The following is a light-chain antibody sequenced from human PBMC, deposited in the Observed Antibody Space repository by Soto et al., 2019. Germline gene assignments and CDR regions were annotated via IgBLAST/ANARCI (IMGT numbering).Light chain of an antibody. CDR2: KAS. CDR1: QSISSR. V-gene: IGKV1-5*03. Sequence: DIQMTQSPSTLSASAGDRATITFRASQSISSRLAWYQQKPGKAPQLLIYKASIFESGVPSWFSGSGSAPAYTLTISSLQTADLATYYCQQYNSYPWTFGQGTKVEIK. J-gene: IGKJ1*01. CDR3: QQYNSYPWT.